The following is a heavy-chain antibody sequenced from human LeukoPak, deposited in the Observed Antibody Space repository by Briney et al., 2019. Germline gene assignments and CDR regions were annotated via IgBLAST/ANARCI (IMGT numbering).Heavy chain of an antibody. V-gene: IGHV4-59*01. Sequence: SETLSLTCTVSGGSISSYYWSLIRQPPGKGLEWIGYIYYSGSTNYNPSLKSRVTISVDTSKNQFSLKLSSVTAADTAVYYCARVPYSGSYYLSAGAFDIWGQGTMVTVSS. CDR1: GGSISSYY. CDR2: IYYSGST. CDR3: ARVPYSGSYYLSAGAFDI. D-gene: IGHD1-26*01. J-gene: IGHJ3*02.